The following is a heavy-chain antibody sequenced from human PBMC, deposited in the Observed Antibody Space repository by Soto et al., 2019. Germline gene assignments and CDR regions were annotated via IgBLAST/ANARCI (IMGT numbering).Heavy chain of an antibody. J-gene: IGHJ4*02. D-gene: IGHD4-17*01. CDR2: INDSGAT. V-gene: IGHV4-34*02. CDR3: ARGAPCGDITCYGSPSY. CDR1: AGSLSEYY. Sequence: QVQLKQWGAGLLKPSETLSLTCAVYAGSLSEYYWTWIRQPPGKGLEWIGEINDSGATNYNPSLRGRLTLSTDTSKYQFALRLSSVTAADTAVHYCARGAPCGDITCYGSPSYWGPGTLVTVSS.